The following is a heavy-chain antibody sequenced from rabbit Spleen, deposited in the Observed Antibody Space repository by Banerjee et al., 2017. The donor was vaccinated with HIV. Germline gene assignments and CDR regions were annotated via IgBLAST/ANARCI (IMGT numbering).Heavy chain of an antibody. CDR2: INAVTGKA. J-gene: IGHJ6*01. D-gene: IGHD4-1*01. Sequence: QSLEESGGDLVKPGASLTLTCKASGFDLSTYQDVCWVRQAPGKGLEWIACINAVTGKAVYASWAKGRFTFSKTSSTTVALQMTGLTAADTATYFCARDLAGVIGWNFGWWGPGTLVTVS. CDR1: GFDLSTYQD. V-gene: IGHV1S40*01. CDR3: ARDLAGVIGWNFGW.